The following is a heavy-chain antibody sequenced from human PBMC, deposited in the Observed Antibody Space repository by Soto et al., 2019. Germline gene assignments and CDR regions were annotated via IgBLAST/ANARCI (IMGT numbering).Heavy chain of an antibody. Sequence: DVHLLESGGHLVQPGGSLRLSCAASGFTFSSYAMSWVRQAPGKGLEWVSSVSAGGDMTYYSDSVKGRFTISRDNSNNALFLQMNSLSIGDTALYYCARGDRGGSGSPASYYYSGLDVWGQGTTVTVS. CDR2: VSAGGDMT. J-gene: IGHJ6*02. CDR3: ARGDRGGSGSPASYYYSGLDV. D-gene: IGHD3-10*01. CDR1: GFTFSSYA. V-gene: IGHV3-23*01.